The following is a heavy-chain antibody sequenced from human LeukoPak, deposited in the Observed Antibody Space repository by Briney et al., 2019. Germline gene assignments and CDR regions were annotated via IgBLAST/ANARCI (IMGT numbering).Heavy chain of an antibody. D-gene: IGHD3-22*01. Sequence: GGSLRLSCAASGFTFDDYGMSWVRQAPGKGLEWVSGINWNGGSTGYADSVKGRFTISRDNAKNSLYLQMNSLRAEDTALYYCAKDRMIVVVIDAFDIWGQGTMVTVSS. J-gene: IGHJ3*02. CDR3: AKDRMIVVVIDAFDI. V-gene: IGHV3-20*04. CDR2: INWNGGST. CDR1: GFTFDDYG.